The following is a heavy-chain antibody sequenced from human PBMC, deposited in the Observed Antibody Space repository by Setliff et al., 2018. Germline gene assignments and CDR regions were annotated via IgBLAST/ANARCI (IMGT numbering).Heavy chain of an antibody. J-gene: IGHJ4*02. D-gene: IGHD1-1*01. CDR1: GDSISSGDYF. CDR3: ARGPGFNDLYN. V-gene: IGHV4-30-4*08. Sequence: TLSLTCTVSGDSISSGDYFWSWIRQPPGKGLEWIAYIYHSGNAYYNPSLKSRVTMSVDTSKNQFSLHLTSVTAADTAVYYCARGPGFNDLYNWGQGTLVTVSS. CDR2: IYHSGNA.